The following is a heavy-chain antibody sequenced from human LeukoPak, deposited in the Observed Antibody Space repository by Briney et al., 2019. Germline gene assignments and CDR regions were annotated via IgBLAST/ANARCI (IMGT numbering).Heavy chain of an antibody. Sequence: GGSLRLSCAASGFTFSSYAMHWVRQAPGKGLEWVAVISNDGTNKSYADSVKGRFTISRDNSKNTLYLQMNSLRAEDTAVYYCTRAASDCSSTSCFTRYFQHWGQGTLVTVSS. CDR3: TRAASDCSSTSCFTRYFQH. D-gene: IGHD2-2*01. V-gene: IGHV3-30-3*01. J-gene: IGHJ1*01. CDR2: ISNDGTNK. CDR1: GFTFSSYA.